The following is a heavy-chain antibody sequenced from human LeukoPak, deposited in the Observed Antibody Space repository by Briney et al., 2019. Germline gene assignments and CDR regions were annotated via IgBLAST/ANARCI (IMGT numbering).Heavy chain of an antibody. Sequence: EASVKVSCKASGYTFTGYYTHWVRQAPGQGLEWMGRINPNSGGTNYAQKFQGRVTMTRHTSISTAYMELSRLRSDDTAVYYCARVGYSSLAFDIWGQGTMVTVSS. CDR3: ARVGYSSLAFDI. CDR1: GYTFTGYY. J-gene: IGHJ3*02. V-gene: IGHV1-2*06. CDR2: INPNSGGT. D-gene: IGHD5-18*01.